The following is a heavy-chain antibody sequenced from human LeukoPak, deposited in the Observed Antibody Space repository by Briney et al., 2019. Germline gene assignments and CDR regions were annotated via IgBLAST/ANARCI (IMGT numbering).Heavy chain of an antibody. V-gene: IGHV3-30*02. D-gene: IGHD2-15*01. CDR3: AIRSQTWSYFDD. CDR1: GLIFSNYN. Sequence: GGSLRLSCAASGLIFSNYNMHWVRQAPGKGLEWVAFIRNDGSNQYYADSVKGRFTISRDNSKNTLYLQMNSLRTEDTAAYYCAIRSQTWSYFDDWGQGTLVTVSS. J-gene: IGHJ4*02. CDR2: IRNDGSNQ.